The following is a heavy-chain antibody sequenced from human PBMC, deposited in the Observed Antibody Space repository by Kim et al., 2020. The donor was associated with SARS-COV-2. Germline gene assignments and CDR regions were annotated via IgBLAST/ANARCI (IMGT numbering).Heavy chain of an antibody. V-gene: IGHV4-59*13. CDR2: IYYSGST. CDR3: ARERGITEIPNYYGMDV. D-gene: IGHD3-10*01. Sequence: SETLSLTCTVSGGSISSYYWSWIRQPPGKGLEWIGYIYYSGSTNYNPSLKSRVTISVDTSKNQFSLKLSSVTAADTAVYYCARERGITEIPNYYGMDVWGQGTTVTVSS. J-gene: IGHJ6*02. CDR1: GGSISSYY.